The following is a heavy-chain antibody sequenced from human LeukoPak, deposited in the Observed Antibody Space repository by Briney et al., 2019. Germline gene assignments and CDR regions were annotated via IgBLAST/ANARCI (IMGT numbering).Heavy chain of an antibody. D-gene: IGHD1-26*01. CDR3: AAQWEPYFDY. V-gene: IGHV3-21*04. Sequence: PGGSLRLSCAASGFTFSSYSMNWVRQAPGKGLEWVSSISSSSSYIYYADSVKGRFTISRDNAKNSLYLQMNSLRAEDTAVYYCAAQWEPYFDYWGQGTLVTVCS. CDR1: GFTFSSYS. CDR2: ISSSSSYI. J-gene: IGHJ4*02.